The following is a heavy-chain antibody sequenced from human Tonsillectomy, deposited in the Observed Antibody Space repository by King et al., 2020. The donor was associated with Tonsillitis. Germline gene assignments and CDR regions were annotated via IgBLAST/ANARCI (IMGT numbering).Heavy chain of an antibody. CDR2: IYSGAAST. CDR3: AKALIRDYSGSGRGMDV. J-gene: IGHJ6*02. V-gene: IGHV3-23*03. CDR1: GFTFSSYA. Sequence: VQLVESGGGLVQPGGSLRLSCAASGFTFSSYAMSWVRQAPGKGLEWVSLIYSGAASTYYADSVKGRFTISRDNSKNTLYLQMSSLRAEDTAVYYCAKALIRDYSGSGRGMDVWGQGTTAPVSS. D-gene: IGHD3-10*01.